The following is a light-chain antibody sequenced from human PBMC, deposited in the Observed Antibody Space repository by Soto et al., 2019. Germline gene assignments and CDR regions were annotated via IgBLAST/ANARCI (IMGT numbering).Light chain of an antibody. Sequence: DIQLTQSPSFLSASVGDRDTITCRASQGISSSLAWFQQKPGKAPKLLIYAASTLQSRVPSRVSGSGSGTDFTLTITSLQPEDFATYYCQQVNTYPHTFGQGTKLEIK. CDR1: QGISSS. CDR2: AAS. J-gene: IGKJ2*01. CDR3: QQVNTYPHT. V-gene: IGKV1-9*01.